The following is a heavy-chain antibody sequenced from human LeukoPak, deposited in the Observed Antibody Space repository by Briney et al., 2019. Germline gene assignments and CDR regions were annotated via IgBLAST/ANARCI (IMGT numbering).Heavy chain of an antibody. Sequence: GGSLRLSCAASGFTLSNAWMNWVRQAPGKGLEWVSYISSSSSTIYYADSVKGRFTISRDNAKNSLYLQMNSLRAEDTAVYYCARDWASIAAAGSLSYYYYYMDVWGKGTTVTVSS. V-gene: IGHV3-48*01. CDR3: ARDWASIAAAGSLSYYYYYMDV. J-gene: IGHJ6*03. CDR1: GFTLSNAW. D-gene: IGHD6-13*01. CDR2: ISSSSSTI.